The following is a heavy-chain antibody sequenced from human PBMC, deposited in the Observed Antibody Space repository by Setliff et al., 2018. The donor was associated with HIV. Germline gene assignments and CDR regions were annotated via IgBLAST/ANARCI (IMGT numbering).Heavy chain of an antibody. Sequence: SETLSLTCTVSGYSITNNNYWGWIRQPPGKGLEWIGIIYYSGSTYYKPSLKSRVTISVDTSKNQFSLKVNSVTAADTAVYYCARLEDQLGPGWFAPWGQGTLVTVSS. CDR3: ARLEDQLGPGWFAP. V-gene: IGHV4-38-2*02. J-gene: IGHJ5*02. D-gene: IGHD1-1*01. CDR1: GYSITNNNY. CDR2: IYYSGST.